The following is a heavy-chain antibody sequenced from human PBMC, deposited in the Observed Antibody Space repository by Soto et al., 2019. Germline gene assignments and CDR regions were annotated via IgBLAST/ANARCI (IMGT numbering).Heavy chain of an antibody. CDR3: ANDPGYSLDY. CDR1: GFTFSVYG. J-gene: IGHJ4*02. Sequence: PGVSLRLSCAASGFTFSVYGIHWVRQAPGKGLEWVAVIWSDGSHKYYADSVKGRFTISRDNSKNQFSLQLNSVTPEDAAVYYCANDPGYSLDYWGQGTQVTVSS. CDR2: IWSDGSHK. D-gene: IGHD5-12*01. V-gene: IGHV3-33*06.